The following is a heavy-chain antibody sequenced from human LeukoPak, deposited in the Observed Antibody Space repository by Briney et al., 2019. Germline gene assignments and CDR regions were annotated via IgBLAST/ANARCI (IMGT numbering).Heavy chain of an antibody. CDR3: AAQYDFWSGPPAH. Sequence: SVKVPCKASGFTFTSSAVQWVRQARGQRLEWIGWIVVGSGNTNYAQKFQERVTITRDMSTSTAYMELSSLRSEDTAVYYCAAQYDFWSGPPAHWGQGTLVTVSS. J-gene: IGHJ4*02. V-gene: IGHV1-58*01. CDR1: GFTFTSSA. CDR2: IVVGSGNT. D-gene: IGHD3-3*01.